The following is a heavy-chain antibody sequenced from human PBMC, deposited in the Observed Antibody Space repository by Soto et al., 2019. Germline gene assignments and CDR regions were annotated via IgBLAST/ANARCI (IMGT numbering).Heavy chain of an antibody. CDR2: IYYSGST. V-gene: IGHV4-39*01. CDR3: ASLPCEASGAGGFEY. Sequence: QLQLQESGPGLVRPSEALSLTCAVSGGSVSSSSYYWGWIRQPPGKGLGWIGSIYYSGSTYYNPALTSRVTLSVDTSKNQFSLKLSSVTAADTAVYYCASLPCEASGAGGFEYWGQGTQVTVSS. CDR1: GGSVSSSSYY. D-gene: IGHD3-16*01. J-gene: IGHJ4*02.